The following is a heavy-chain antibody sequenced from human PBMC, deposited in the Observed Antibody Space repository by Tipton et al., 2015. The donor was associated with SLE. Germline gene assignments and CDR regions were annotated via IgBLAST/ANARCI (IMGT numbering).Heavy chain of an antibody. J-gene: IGHJ6*03. CDR2: VYHSGST. D-gene: IGHD3-9*01. V-gene: IGHV4-38-2*01. CDR3: ARGQLRYFEPRYYFMDV. Sequence: TLSLTCAVSGDSMSRDFYWGWIRQTPGTGLEWIGTVYHSGSTYYNPSLKSRVTISVDTSKHRFSLKLSSVTAADTAVYYCARGQLRYFEPRYYFMDVWGKGTTVTVSS. CDR1: GDSMSRDFY.